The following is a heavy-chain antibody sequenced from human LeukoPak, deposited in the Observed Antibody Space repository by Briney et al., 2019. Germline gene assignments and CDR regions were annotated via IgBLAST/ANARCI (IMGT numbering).Heavy chain of an antibody. V-gene: IGHV3-66*01. CDR3: ARDSSSYYFDY. CDR1: RFSVTSNH. CDR2: IYTGGTT. D-gene: IGHD6-6*01. J-gene: IGHJ4*02. Sequence: GGSLRLSCAASRFSVTSNHMNWVRQAPGKGLEWVSIIYTGGTTHYADSLNDRFTISRDDSINTLYLQMNSPRAEDTAVYYCARDSSSYYFDYWGQGTLVTVSS.